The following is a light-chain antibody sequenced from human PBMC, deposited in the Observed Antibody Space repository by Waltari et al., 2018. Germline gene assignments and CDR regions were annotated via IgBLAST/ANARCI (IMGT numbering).Light chain of an antibody. Sequence: QSALTQPASVSGSPGQSITISCTGPRSDVGGYNYVSWYQQYPGKAPQLMIYDVNNRPSGVSNRFSGSKSGNTASLTISGLQAEDEADYYCSSYTSSSTQVFGGGTKLTVL. CDR3: SSYTSSSTQV. V-gene: IGLV2-14*03. CDR1: RSDVGGYNY. CDR2: DVN. J-gene: IGLJ3*02.